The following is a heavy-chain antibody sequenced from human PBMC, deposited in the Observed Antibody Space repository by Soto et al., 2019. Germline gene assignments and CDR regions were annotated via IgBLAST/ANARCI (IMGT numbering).Heavy chain of an antibody. J-gene: IGHJ6*02. D-gene: IGHD6-13*01. CDR2: ISSSSSYI. CDR3: ARDRIAAAGRTGRGMDV. Sequence: LSCAASGFTFSSYSMNWVRQAPGKGLEWVSSISSSSSYIYYADSVKGRFTISRDNAKNSLYLQMNSLRAEDTAVYYCARDRIAAAGRTGRGMDVWGQGTTVTVSS. CDR1: GFTFSSYS. V-gene: IGHV3-21*01.